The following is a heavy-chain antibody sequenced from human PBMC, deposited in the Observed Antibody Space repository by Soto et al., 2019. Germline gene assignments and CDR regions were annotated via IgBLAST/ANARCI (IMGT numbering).Heavy chain of an antibody. CDR3: ARDEIGGYFHQ. D-gene: IGHD2-15*01. J-gene: IGHJ1*01. V-gene: IGHV3-7*05. CDR2: VKRDGSDR. CDR1: GFTFSSYW. Sequence: EVQLVESGGGLVQPGGSLRLSCAASGFTFSSYWMSWLRQAPGKGLEWVANVKRDGSDRYHVDSVKGRFTISRDNAKDSLYLQMNSLRVEDTAVYYCARDEIGGYFHQWGQGTLVTVSS.